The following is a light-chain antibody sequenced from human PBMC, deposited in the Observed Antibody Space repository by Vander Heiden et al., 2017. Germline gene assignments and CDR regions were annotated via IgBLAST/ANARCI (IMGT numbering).Light chain of an antibody. J-gene: IGKJ2*01. V-gene: IGKV1-39*01. CDR2: AAS. Sequence: DIQLTQAHSSLSAPVGDRVTITCRASQSSSSYLNWYQQKPGKAPKLLIYAASSLQSGVPSRFSGSGSGTDFTLTISSLQPEDFATYYCQQSYSTPYTFGQGTKLEIK. CDR3: QQSYSTPYT. CDR1: QSSSSY.